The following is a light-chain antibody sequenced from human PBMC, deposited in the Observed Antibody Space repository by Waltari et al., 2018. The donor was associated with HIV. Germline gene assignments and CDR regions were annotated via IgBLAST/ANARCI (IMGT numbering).Light chain of an antibody. V-gene: IGLV1-44*01. Sequence: QSVLTQPPSVSETTGQNVNISCSGSSSNIGSNIVNWYHQLPGAAPKRLIYSNDQRPSVVPDRFSGAKSGTSASLAISGLQSADEADYYCAAWDDSLNGMFGGGTKLTVL. CDR1: SSNIGSNI. J-gene: IGLJ3*02. CDR3: AAWDDSLNGM. CDR2: SND.